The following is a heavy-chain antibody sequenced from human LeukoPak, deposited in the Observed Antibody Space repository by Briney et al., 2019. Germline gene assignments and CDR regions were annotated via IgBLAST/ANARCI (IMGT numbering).Heavy chain of an antibody. J-gene: IGHJ4*02. Sequence: GESLKISCKGSGFTFSSFAMHWVRQAPGKGLEYVAAISRNGGSTYYADSVKGRFTISRDNSKNTLYLQMSSLRAEDTAVYLCVKDLRSDFMGVLSRYLSYWGQGTLVTVSS. D-gene: IGHD2/OR15-2a*01. CDR3: VKDLRSDFMGVLSRYLSY. CDR1: GFTFSSFA. CDR2: ISRNGGST. V-gene: IGHV3-64D*09.